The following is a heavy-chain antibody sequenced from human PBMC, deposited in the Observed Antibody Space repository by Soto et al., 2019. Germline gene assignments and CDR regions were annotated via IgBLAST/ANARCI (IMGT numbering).Heavy chain of an antibody. CDR1: GGTFSSYA. CDR3: ASKSGQLWPHYFDY. D-gene: IGHD5-18*01. Sequence: QVQLVQSGAEVKKPGSSVKVSCKASGGTFSSYAISWVRQAPGQGLEWMGGIIPIFGTANYAQKFQGRVTITADESTSTAYMELSSLRSEDTAVYCCASKSGQLWPHYFDYWGQGTLVTVSS. CDR2: IIPIFGTA. J-gene: IGHJ4*02. V-gene: IGHV1-69*01.